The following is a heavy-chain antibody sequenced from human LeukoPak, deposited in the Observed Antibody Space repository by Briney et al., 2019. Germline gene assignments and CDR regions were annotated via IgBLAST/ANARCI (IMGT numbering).Heavy chain of an antibody. CDR1: GYTFTSYD. V-gene: IGHV1-8*01. CDR2: MNPNSGNT. CDR3: ARLHYDILTGSYYFDY. Sequence: ASVKASCKASGYTFTSYDINWVRQATGQGLEWMGWMNPNSGNTGYAQKFQGRVTMTRNTSISTAYMELSSLRSEDTAVYYCARLHYDILTGSYYFDYWGQGTLVTVSS. D-gene: IGHD3-9*01. J-gene: IGHJ4*02.